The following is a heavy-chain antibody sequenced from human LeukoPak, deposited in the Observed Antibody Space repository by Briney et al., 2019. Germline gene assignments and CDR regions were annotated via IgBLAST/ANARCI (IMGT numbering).Heavy chain of an antibody. CDR1: GFTFSSYG. J-gene: IGHJ6*03. V-gene: IGHV3-30*02. D-gene: IGHD5-18*01. Sequence: GGSLRLSCAASGFTFSSYGMHWVRQAPGKGLEWVAFIRYDGSNKYYADSVKGRFTISRDNSKNTLYLQMNSLIAEDTAVYYCAKSRIQLWSYYYYYYMDVWGKGTTVTVSS. CDR3: AKSRIQLWSYYYYYYMDV. CDR2: IRYDGSNK.